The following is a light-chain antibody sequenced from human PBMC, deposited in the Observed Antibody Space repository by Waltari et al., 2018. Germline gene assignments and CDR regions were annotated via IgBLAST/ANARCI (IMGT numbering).Light chain of an antibody. J-gene: IGKJ2*01. V-gene: IGKV4-1*01. Sequence: DIVMTQSPDSLAVSLGERATINCKSSQSVLYSSNNKNYLAWYQQKPGQPPKVIIYWASTRESGVPERLSGSGSGTDFTLTISSLQPEDFATYYCQQSYSTPHTFGQGTKLEIK. CDR1: QSVLYSSNNKNY. CDR2: WAS. CDR3: QQSYSTPHT.